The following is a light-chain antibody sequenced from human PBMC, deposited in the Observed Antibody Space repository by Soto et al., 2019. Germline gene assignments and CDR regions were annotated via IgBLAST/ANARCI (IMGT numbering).Light chain of an antibody. J-gene: IGLJ1*01. Sequence: VLTQPSPLSGAPGPSITISCTGTICDVGNYNYVSWYQQYPGRVPKLLIYMVSNRPSGVSNRFSGSKSGNTASLTISGLQAEDEADYFCTSPTPGSLYVYGTGTKVTVL. V-gene: IGLV2-14*01. CDR3: TSPTPGSLYV. CDR2: MVS. CDR1: ICDVGNYNY.